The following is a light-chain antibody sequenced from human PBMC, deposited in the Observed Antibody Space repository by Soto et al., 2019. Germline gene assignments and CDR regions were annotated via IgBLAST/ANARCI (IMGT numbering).Light chain of an antibody. J-gene: IGKJ2*01. Sequence: EIVLTQSPGTLSLSPGERATLSCRASQSVSSSYLAWFQQKPGQAPRLLIYGASYRDTGIPDRFSGSGSGTDFTFTISRLEPEDFAVYYCQQYGSSSYTFGQGTRLEIK. CDR2: GAS. CDR3: QQYGSSSYT. V-gene: IGKV3-20*01. CDR1: QSVSSSY.